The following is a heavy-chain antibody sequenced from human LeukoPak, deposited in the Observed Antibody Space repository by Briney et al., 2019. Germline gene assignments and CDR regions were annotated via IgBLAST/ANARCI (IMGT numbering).Heavy chain of an antibody. CDR3: ARDPYGDYVHH. Sequence: PGGSLRLPCAASGFTVSSNYMSWVRQAPGKGLEWVSLIYPDGSIYYPDSVKGRFTFSRDNSKNTLYLQMNSLRAEDTAVYYCARDPYGDYVHHWGQGTLVTVSS. V-gene: IGHV3-66*01. D-gene: IGHD4-17*01. CDR2: IYPDGSI. CDR1: GFTVSSNY. J-gene: IGHJ4*02.